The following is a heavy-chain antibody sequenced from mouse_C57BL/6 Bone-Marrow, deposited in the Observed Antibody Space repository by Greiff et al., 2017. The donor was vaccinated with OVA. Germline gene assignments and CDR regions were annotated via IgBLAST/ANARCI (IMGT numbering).Heavy chain of an antibody. Sequence: QVQLQQPGAELVKPGASVKLSCKASGYTFTSYWMQWVKQRPGQGLEWIGEIDPSDSYTNYNQKFKGKATLTVDTSSSTAYMQLSSLTSEDSAVYCCARSGFAYWGQGTLVTVSA. V-gene: IGHV1-50*01. CDR1: GYTFTSYW. CDR3: ARSGFAY. CDR2: IDPSDSYT. J-gene: IGHJ3*01.